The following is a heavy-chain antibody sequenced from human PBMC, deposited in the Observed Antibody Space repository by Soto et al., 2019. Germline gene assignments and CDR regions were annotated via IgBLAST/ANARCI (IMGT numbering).Heavy chain of an antibody. D-gene: IGHD3-10*01. J-gene: IGHJ3*02. CDR2: VYSGGSGTT. CDR1: GFTVSSNY. Sequence: GGSLRLSCAASGFTVSSNYMSWVRQAPGKGLEWVSVVYSGGSGTTYYADSVKGRFTISRDNSKNTLYLQMNSLRAEDTAMYYCARESSGDLGAFDIWGQGTMVTVSS. V-gene: IGHV3-53*01. CDR3: ARESSGDLGAFDI.